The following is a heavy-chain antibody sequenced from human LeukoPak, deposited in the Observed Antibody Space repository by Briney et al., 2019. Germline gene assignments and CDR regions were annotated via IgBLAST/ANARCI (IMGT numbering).Heavy chain of an antibody. V-gene: IGHV3-7*04. CDR3: SRTLHSSSWYY. Sequence: GGSLRLSCAASGFTFSNFWMSWVRQAPGKGLEWVANIKQDGSDKYYVNSVKGRFTISRDNAKYSLYLQMSSLRAEDTAVYYCSRTLHSSSWYYWGQGTLVTVSS. D-gene: IGHD6-13*01. CDR1: GFTFSNFW. J-gene: IGHJ4*02. CDR2: IKQDGSDK.